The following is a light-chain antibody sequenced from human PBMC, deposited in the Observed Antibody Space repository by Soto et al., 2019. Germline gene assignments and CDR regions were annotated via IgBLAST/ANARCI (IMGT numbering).Light chain of an antibody. J-gene: IGLJ3*02. CDR3: ATWDSSLSAWL. Sequence: QSVLTQQPSLSAAPGQTVTISCSGGSSNIGNNYVSWYQQVAGTTPKLLIFDNNKRPSGIPDRFSGSKSGTSATLGIAGLQTGDAADYYCATWDSSLSAWLFGGGTKLTVL. CDR2: DNN. CDR1: SSNIGNNY. V-gene: IGLV1-51*01.